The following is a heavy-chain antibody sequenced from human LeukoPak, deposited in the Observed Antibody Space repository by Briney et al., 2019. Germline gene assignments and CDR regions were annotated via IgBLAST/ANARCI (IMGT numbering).Heavy chain of an antibody. V-gene: IGHV1-2*02. CDR3: ARGHDSSSLYSPHDY. J-gene: IGHJ4*02. CDR1: GYTFTGYY. CDR2: INPHSGDT. Sequence: ASVKVSCKASGYTFTGYYIQWVRQVPGQGLEWMGWINPHSGDTKYAQKFQGRVTLTRETSVSTAYMELTRLISDDTAVYYCARGHDSSSLYSPHDYWGQGTLVTVSS. D-gene: IGHD6-13*01.